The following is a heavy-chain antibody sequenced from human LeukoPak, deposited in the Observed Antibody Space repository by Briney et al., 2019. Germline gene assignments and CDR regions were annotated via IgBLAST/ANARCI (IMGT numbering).Heavy chain of an antibody. CDR3: ARDPPTTVSPFYY. CDR2: INPSGGST. CDR1: GYTFTCYY. V-gene: IGHV1-46*01. D-gene: IGHD4-11*01. Sequence: GASVKVSCKASGYTFTCYYMHWVRQAPGQGLEWMGIINPSGGSTSYAQKFQGRVTMTRDTSTSTVYMELSRLRSDDTAVYYCARDPPTTVSPFYYWGQGTLVTVSS. J-gene: IGHJ4*02.